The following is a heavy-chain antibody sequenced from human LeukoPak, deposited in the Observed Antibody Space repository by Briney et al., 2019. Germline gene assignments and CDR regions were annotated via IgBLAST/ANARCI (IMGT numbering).Heavy chain of an antibody. CDR2: IYYSGST. V-gene: IGHV4-59*08. CDR1: GGSISSYY. D-gene: IGHD2-2*01. J-gene: IGHJ5*02. Sequence: SETLSLTCTVPGGSISSYYWNWIRQPPGKGLEWIGYIYYSGSTNYNPSLKSRVSISVDTSKNQFSLKLKSATAADTAIYYCARRHCSSTSCFASAFDPWGQGTLVTVSS. CDR3: ARRHCSSTSCFASAFDP.